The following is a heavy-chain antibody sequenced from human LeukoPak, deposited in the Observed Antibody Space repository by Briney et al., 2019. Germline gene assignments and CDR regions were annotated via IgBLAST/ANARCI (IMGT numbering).Heavy chain of an antibody. J-gene: IGHJ3*02. CDR2: INHSGST. CDR3: ARGPGRYCSSTSCRRDGAFDI. Sequence: SETLSLTCAVYGGSFSGYYWSWIRQPPGKGLEWIGEINHSGSTNYNPSLKSRVTISVDTSENQFSLKLSSVTAADTAVYYCARGPGRYCSSTSCRRDGAFDIWGQGTMVTVSS. V-gene: IGHV4-34*01. D-gene: IGHD2-2*01. CDR1: GGSFSGYY.